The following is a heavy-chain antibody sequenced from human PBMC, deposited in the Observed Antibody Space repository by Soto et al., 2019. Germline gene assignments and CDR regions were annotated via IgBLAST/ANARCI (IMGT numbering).Heavy chain of an antibody. Sequence: SETLSLTCTVSGGSISSYYWSWIRQPPGKGLEWIGYIYYSGSTNYNPSLKSRVTISVDTSKNQFSLKLSSVTAANTAVYYCLRSHGGYWGQGIQVTVSS. J-gene: IGHJ4*02. CDR2: IYYSGST. CDR3: LRSHGGY. V-gene: IGHV4-59*08. CDR1: GGSISSYY.